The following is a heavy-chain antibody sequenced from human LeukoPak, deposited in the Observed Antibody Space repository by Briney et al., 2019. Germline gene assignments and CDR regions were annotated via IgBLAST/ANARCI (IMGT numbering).Heavy chain of an antibody. CDR1: GYTFTSYD. CDR3: ARPMYYYGSGSYYNGASWFDP. Sequence: ASVKVSCKASGYTFTSYDINWVRQATGQGLEWMGWMNPNSGNTGYAQKFQGRVTMTRDTSISTAYMELSRLRSDDTAVYYCARPMYYYGSGSYYNGASWFDPWGQGTLVTVSS. V-gene: IGHV1-8*01. D-gene: IGHD3-10*01. J-gene: IGHJ5*02. CDR2: MNPNSGNT.